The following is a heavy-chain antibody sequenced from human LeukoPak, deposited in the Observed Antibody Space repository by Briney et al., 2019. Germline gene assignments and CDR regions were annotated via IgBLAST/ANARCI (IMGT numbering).Heavy chain of an antibody. CDR1: GGSFSGYY. J-gene: IGHJ6*03. Sequence: PSETLSLTCAVYGGSFSGYYWSWIRQPPGKGLEWIGEINHSGSTNYNPSLKSRVTISVDTSKNQFSLKLSSVTAADTAVYYCARDQGDYGDYVLYYYYYYMDVWGKGTTVTVSS. CDR3: ARDQGDYGDYVLYYYYYYMDV. V-gene: IGHV4-34*01. CDR2: INHSGST. D-gene: IGHD4-17*01.